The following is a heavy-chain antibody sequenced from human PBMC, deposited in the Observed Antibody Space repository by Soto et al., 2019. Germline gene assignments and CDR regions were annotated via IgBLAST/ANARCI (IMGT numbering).Heavy chain of an antibody. CDR3: AKLTMIRGATFDY. CDR2: MNPNTGNT. J-gene: IGHJ4*02. D-gene: IGHD3-10*01. V-gene: IGHV1-8*01. CDR1: GYTFTNFD. Sequence: QVQLVQSGAEVKKPGASVKVSCKASGYTFTNFDIHWVRQASGQGLEWMGWMNPNTGNTDYAQKFQGRVTMTRDTSITTAYMELSSLRSEDTAVYYCAKLTMIRGATFDYWGQGALVTVSS.